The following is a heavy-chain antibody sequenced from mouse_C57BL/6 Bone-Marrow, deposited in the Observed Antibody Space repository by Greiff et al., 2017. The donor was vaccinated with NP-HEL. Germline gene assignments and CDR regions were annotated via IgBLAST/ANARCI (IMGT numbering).Heavy chain of an antibody. CDR3: TRILIYYYGSSLWYFDV. CDR2: IYPGNSDT. V-gene: IGHV1-5*01. D-gene: IGHD1-1*01. Sequence: EVQLQQSGTVLARPGASVKMSCKTSGYTFTSYWMHWVKQRPGQGLEWIGAIYPGNSDTSYNQKFKGKAKLTADTSASTAYMELSSLTNEDSAVYYCTRILIYYYGSSLWYFDVWGTGTTVTVSS. J-gene: IGHJ1*03. CDR1: GYTFTSYW.